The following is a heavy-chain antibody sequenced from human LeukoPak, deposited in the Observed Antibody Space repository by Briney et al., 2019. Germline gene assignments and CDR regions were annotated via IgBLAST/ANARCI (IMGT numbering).Heavy chain of an antibody. J-gene: IGHJ4*02. CDR2: ISWNSGNI. Sequence: PGGSLRLSCAASGFTFSTYSMNWVRQAPGKGLEWVSGISWNSGNIGYADSVKGRFTISRDNGKNSLYLQMNSLRAEDTALYYCAALDRLGDYWGQGTLITVSS. D-gene: IGHD3-22*01. CDR1: GFTFSTYS. V-gene: IGHV3-9*01. CDR3: AALDRLGDY.